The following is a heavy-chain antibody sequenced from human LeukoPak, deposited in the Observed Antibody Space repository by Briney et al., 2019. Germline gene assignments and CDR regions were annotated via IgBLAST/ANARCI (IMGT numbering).Heavy chain of an antibody. V-gene: IGHV4-59*01. J-gene: IGHJ3*02. D-gene: IGHD6-13*01. CDR2: IYYSGST. CDR3: ARPAAQTPYDAFDI. CDR1: GGSISSYY. Sequence: KPSETLSLTCTVSGGSISSYYWSWFRQPPGKGLEWIGYIYYSGSTNYNPSLKSRVTISVDTSKNQFSLKLSSVTAADTAVYYCARPAAQTPYDAFDIWGQGTMVTVSS.